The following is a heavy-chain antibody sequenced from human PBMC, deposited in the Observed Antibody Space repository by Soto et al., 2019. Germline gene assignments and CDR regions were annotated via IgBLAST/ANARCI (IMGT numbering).Heavy chain of an antibody. Sequence: EVQLVESGGGLVQPGGSLRLSCAASGFTFSIYAVNWVRQAPGKGLEWVSYISNSGATVYYADSVKGRFTISRDNAKNSLYLQMYSLRADDTAVYYCARQASDDLDYLGQGTLVTVSS. J-gene: IGHJ4*02. CDR1: GFTFSIYA. D-gene: IGHD1-1*01. CDR3: ARQASDDLDY. V-gene: IGHV3-48*03. CDR2: ISNSGATV.